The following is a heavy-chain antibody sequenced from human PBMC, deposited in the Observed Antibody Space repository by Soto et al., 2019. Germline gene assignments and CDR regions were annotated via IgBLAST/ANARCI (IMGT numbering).Heavy chain of an antibody. D-gene: IGHD3-3*01. CDR2: IDPSDSYT. V-gene: IGHV5-10-1*01. Sequence: RESLKISCNGSGYSFTSYWITWVRQMPGKGLEWMGRIDPSDSYTNYSPSFQGHVTISADKSITTAYLQWSSLKASDTAMYYCARHSSIFGVVRLYGMEVWGQGTTVTVSS. J-gene: IGHJ6*02. CDR3: ARHSSIFGVVRLYGMEV. CDR1: GYSFTSYW.